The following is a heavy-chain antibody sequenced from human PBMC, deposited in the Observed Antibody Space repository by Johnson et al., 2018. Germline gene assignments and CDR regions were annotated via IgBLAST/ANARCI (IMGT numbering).Heavy chain of an antibody. J-gene: IGHJ1*01. V-gene: IGHV1-69*13. CDR2: FIPIFGAA. Sequence: QVQLVQSGAEVKKPGASVKVSCQASGYTFTSYSMHWVRQAPGQGLEWMGGFIPIFGAANYGQKFQGRVTITADESTNTAYMERSSLRSEDTAVYYCATPISAGAEYFQHWGQGTLVTVSS. CDR3: ATPISAGAEYFQH. D-gene: IGHD3-3*01. CDR1: GYTFTSYS.